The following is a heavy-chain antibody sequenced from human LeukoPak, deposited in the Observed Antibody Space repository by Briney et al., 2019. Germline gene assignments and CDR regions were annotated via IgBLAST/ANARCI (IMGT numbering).Heavy chain of an antibody. Sequence: ASVKVSCKASGYTFSTYYMHWVRQAPGQGLEWMGIINPSGGSTSYAQKFQGRVTMTRDTSTSTVYMELSGLRSEDTAVYYCARDLSCSCYMHYWGQGTLVTVSS. D-gene: IGHD2-15*01. CDR2: INPSGGST. CDR3: ARDLSCSCYMHY. CDR1: GYTFSTYY. J-gene: IGHJ4*02. V-gene: IGHV1-46*01.